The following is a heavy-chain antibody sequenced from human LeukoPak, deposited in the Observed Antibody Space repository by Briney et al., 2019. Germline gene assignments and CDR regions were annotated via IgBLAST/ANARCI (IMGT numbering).Heavy chain of an antibody. CDR1: GFTFSSYS. CDR3: AREGTSTTVTTAYYYYYMDV. CDR2: ISSSSRYI. Sequence: GGSLRLSCVASGFTFSSYSLNWVRQAPGKGLEWVSSISSSSRYIYYADSVKGRFTISRDNAKNSLYLQMNSLRAEDTAVYYCAREGTSTTVTTAYYYYYMDVWGKGTTVTISS. V-gene: IGHV3-21*01. J-gene: IGHJ6*03. D-gene: IGHD4-17*01.